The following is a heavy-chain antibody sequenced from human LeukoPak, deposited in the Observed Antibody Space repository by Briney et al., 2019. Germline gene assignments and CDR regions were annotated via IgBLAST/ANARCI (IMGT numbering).Heavy chain of an antibody. Sequence: PGRSLRLSCAASGFTLGDYGMHWVRQAPGKGLEWVAVISYDGSNKYYADSVKGRFTISRDNSKNTLYLQMNSLRAEDTAVYYCARKEYYYDSSGYYGFDYWGQGTLVTVSS. CDR2: ISYDGSNK. D-gene: IGHD3-22*01. CDR1: GFTLGDYG. V-gene: IGHV3-30*03. J-gene: IGHJ4*02. CDR3: ARKEYYYDSSGYYGFDY.